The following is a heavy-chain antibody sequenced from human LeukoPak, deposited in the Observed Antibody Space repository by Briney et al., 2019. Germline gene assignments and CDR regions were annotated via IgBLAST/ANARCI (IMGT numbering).Heavy chain of an antibody. V-gene: IGHV4-59*08. CDR2: IYYSGGT. D-gene: IGHD6-13*01. J-gene: IGHJ3*02. CDR3: ARHGYSSSWPPTTYAFDI. Sequence: SETLSLTCTVSGGSISSYYWSWIRQPPGKGLEWIGYIYYSGGTNYNPSLKSRVTISVDTSKNQFSLKLSSVTAADTAVYYCARHGYSSSWPPTTYAFDIWGQGTMVTVSS. CDR1: GGSISSYY.